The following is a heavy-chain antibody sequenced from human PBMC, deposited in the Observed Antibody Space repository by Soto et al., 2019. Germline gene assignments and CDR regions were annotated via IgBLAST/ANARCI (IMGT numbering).Heavy chain of an antibody. CDR1: GGSISSSSYY. CDR3: AIHGRDSGFQH. J-gene: IGHJ1*01. V-gene: IGHV4-39*01. CDR2: IYYSGST. D-gene: IGHD2-21*01. Sequence: SETLSLTCTVSGGSISSSSYYWGWIRQPPGKGLEWIGSIYYSGSTYYNPSLKSRVTISVDTSKNQFSLKLSSVTAADSVVYYCAIHGRDSGFQHWGQGTLVTVSS.